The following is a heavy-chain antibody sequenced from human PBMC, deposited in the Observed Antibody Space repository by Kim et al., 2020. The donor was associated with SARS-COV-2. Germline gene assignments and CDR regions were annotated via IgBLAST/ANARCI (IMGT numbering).Heavy chain of an antibody. CDR1: GFTLSSYD. CDR3: SRGRGYSYGWHAFDI. Sequence: GGSLRLSCAASGFTLSSYDMHWVRQGTGKGLEWVSAIGTAGDPYYPGSVKGRFTISRENAKNYLYLQMNSLRAGDTAVYYCSRGRGYSYGWHAFDIWGQGTLVTVSS. J-gene: IGHJ3*02. D-gene: IGHD5-18*01. V-gene: IGHV3-13*05. CDR2: IGTAGDP.